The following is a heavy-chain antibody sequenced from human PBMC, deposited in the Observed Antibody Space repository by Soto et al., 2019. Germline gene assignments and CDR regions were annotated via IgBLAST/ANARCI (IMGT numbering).Heavy chain of an antibody. V-gene: IGHV1-8*01. J-gene: IGHJ5*02. CDR3: AGRSSGWYHNLFDP. D-gene: IGHD6-19*01. CDR2: MNPNSGNT. Sequence: GASVKVSCKASGYTFTSYDINWVRQATGQGLEWMGWMNPNSGNTGYAQKFQGRVTMTRNTSISTAYMELSSLRSEDTAVYYCAGRSSGWYHNLFDPWGQGTLVTVSS. CDR1: GYTFTSYD.